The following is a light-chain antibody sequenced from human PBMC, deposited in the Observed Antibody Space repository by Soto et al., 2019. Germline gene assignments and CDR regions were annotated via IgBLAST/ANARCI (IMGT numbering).Light chain of an antibody. J-gene: IGLJ2*01. CDR3: CSYAGSSTV. CDR2: EGS. Sequence: ALTQPASVSGSPGQSITISCTGTSSDVGSYNLVSWYQQHPGKAPKLMIYEGSKRPSGVSNRFSGSKSGNTASLTISGLQAEDEADYYCCSYAGSSTVFGGGTKVTVL. CDR1: SSDVGSYNL. V-gene: IGLV2-23*01.